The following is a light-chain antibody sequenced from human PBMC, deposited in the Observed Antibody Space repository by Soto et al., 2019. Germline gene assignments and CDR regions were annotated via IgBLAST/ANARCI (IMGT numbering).Light chain of an antibody. CDR2: DAS. CDR3: QHYNTWPWT. CDR1: QSLCTY. J-gene: IGKJ1*01. Sequence: EIVLTQSPATLSLSPGERATLSCRASQSLCTYLAWYQQKPGQAPRLLIYDASNRATGIPARFSGSGSGTEFTLTISSLQSEDFAVYYCQHYNTWPWTFGQGTKVDIK. V-gene: IGKV3-11*01.